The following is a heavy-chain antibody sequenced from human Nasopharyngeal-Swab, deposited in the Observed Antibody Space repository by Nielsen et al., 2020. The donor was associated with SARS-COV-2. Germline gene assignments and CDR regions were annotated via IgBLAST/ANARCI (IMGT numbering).Heavy chain of an antibody. J-gene: IGHJ4*02. D-gene: IGHD5-12*01. Sequence: GSLRLSCAVSGGSIRSSNWWSWVRQPPGKGLEWIGEIYHSGSTNYNPSLKSRITISVDKSKNQFSLKLSSVTAADTAVYYCARGEGDIAGSGHDYWGQGTLVTVS. CDR1: GGSIRSSNW. CDR3: ARGEGDIAGSGHDY. V-gene: IGHV4-4*02. CDR2: IYHSGST.